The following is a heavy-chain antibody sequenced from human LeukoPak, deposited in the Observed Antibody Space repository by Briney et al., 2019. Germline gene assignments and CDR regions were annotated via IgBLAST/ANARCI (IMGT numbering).Heavy chain of an antibody. V-gene: IGHV3-9*01. J-gene: IGHJ3*02. CDR3: AKKDGIGGVYRGFDI. CDR1: GFTFDDYA. CDR2: ISWHRGSI. Sequence: GRSLRLFCAASGFTFDDYAMRWVPRARGKGLECGLGISWHRGSIGCTEAVKDRFTISRDNDKNSLYVQMNSLRTEDTAVYYCAKKDGIGGVYRGFDIWGQGTMVTVSS. D-gene: IGHD3-3*01.